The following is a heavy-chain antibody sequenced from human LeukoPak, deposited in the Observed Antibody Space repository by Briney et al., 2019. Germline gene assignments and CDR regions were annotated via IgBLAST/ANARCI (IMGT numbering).Heavy chain of an antibody. Sequence: PGGSLRLSCAASGFTVSRNYMSWVRQAPGKGLEWVSVIYSGGSTYYADSVKGRFTISRDNSKNTLYLQMNSLRAEDTAVYYCAKEKKYYDILTGADYWGQGTLVTVSS. CDR3: AKEKKYYDILTGADY. CDR1: GFTVSRNY. J-gene: IGHJ4*02. CDR2: IYSGGST. V-gene: IGHV3-66*01. D-gene: IGHD3-9*01.